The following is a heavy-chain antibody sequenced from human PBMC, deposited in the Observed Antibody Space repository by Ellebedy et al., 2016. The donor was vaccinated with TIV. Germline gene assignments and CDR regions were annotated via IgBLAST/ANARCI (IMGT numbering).Heavy chain of an antibody. CDR1: GDSISNYY. V-gene: IGHV4-59*08. D-gene: IGHD3-10*01. J-gene: IGHJ6*02. CDR2: IYYSGGT. CDR3: ARSLRGGGDYGLDV. Sequence: SETLSLTCAVSGDSISNYYWNWIRQPPGKELEWIGYIYYSGGTYYNPSLRSRLTIALDTSRNQFSLSLTSVTAADTALYYRARSLRGGGDYGLDVWGQGTTVTVSS.